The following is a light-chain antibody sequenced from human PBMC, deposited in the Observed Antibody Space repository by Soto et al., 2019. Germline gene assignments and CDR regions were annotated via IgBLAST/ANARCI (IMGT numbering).Light chain of an antibody. CDR2: WAS. CDR3: QQYYSTPFT. CDR1: QSVLYSSNNKNY. Sequence: DLVMTQSPDSLAVSLGERATINCKSSQSVLYSSNNKNYLTWYQQKPGQPPKLLIYWASTRESGVPDRFSGSGSGTDFTLTITSLQAEDVAVYHCQQYYSTPFTFGQGTRLEIK. V-gene: IGKV4-1*01. J-gene: IGKJ5*01.